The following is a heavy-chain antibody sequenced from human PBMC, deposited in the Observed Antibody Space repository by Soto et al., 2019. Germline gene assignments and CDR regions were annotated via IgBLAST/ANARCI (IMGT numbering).Heavy chain of an antibody. CDR2: ISPSGTT. J-gene: IGHJ6*02. Sequence: SETLSLTCSLYSGSLSGYYWSWIRQPPGKGLEWIGEISPSGTTNYSPSLKSRLTMSADRSQNQFSLKLTSVTAADTAVYYCPRAPIPNWNHYGMDVWGQGTTVTVSS. CDR3: PRAPIPNWNHYGMDV. D-gene: IGHD1-1*01. CDR1: SGSLSGYY. V-gene: IGHV4-34*09.